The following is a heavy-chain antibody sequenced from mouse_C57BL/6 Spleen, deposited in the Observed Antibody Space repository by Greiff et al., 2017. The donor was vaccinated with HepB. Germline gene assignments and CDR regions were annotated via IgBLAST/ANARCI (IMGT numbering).Heavy chain of an antibody. CDR3: ARREDYSNLYYAMDY. D-gene: IGHD2-5*01. J-gene: IGHJ4*01. CDR1: GYTFTSYW. V-gene: IGHV1-69*01. CDR2: IDPSDSYT. Sequence: QVQLQQPGAELVMPGASVKLSCKASGYTFTSYWMHWVKQRPGQGLEWIGEIDPSDSYTNYNQKFKGKSTLTVDKSSSTAYMQLSSLTSEDSAVYYCARREDYSNLYYAMDYWGQGTSVTGSS.